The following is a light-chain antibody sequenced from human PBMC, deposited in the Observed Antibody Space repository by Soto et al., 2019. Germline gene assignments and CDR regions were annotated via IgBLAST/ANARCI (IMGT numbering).Light chain of an antibody. Sequence: QSALTQPASVSXSPGXXXTISCTGTSSDVGGYNYVSWYQQHPGKAPKLMIYDVSNRPSGVSNRFSGSKSGNTASLTISGLQAEDEADYYCSSYTSSSTPLYVFGTGTKVTVL. J-gene: IGLJ1*01. CDR2: DVS. CDR3: SSYTSSSTPLYV. V-gene: IGLV2-14*01. CDR1: SSDVGGYNY.